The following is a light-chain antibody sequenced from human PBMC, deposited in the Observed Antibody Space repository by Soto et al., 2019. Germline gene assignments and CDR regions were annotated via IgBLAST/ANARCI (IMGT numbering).Light chain of an antibody. CDR2: DAS. Sequence: DVQMTQSPSSLSASVGDRVTITCQASQDINNYLNWFQHKPGTAPNLLIYDASYLETGVPSRFSSSGSGTNFTLTISSLQPEDVATYYCQHFENLLLYTFGQGTKLEL. CDR1: QDINNY. CDR3: QHFENLLLYT. V-gene: IGKV1-33*01. J-gene: IGKJ2*01.